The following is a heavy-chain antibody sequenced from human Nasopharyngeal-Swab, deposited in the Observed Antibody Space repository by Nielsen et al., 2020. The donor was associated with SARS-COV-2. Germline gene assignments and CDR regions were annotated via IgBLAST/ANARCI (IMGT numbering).Heavy chain of an antibody. V-gene: IGHV4-4*02. D-gene: IGHD5-12*01. J-gene: IGHJ4*02. CDR3: ARHGSGYDEYYFDY. CDR2: IHHSGRT. CDR1: GDSISSDYW. Sequence: SETLSLTCAVSGDSISSDYWWSWVRQPPGKVLEWIGEIHHSGRTNYNPSLKSRVSISVDMSNNQFSLKLSSVTAADTAVYYCARHGSGYDEYYFDYWGQGTLVTVSS.